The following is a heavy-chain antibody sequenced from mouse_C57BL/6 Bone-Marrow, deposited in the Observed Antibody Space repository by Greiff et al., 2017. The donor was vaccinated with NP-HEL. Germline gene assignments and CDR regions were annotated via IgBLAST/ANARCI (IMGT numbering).Heavy chain of an antibody. CDR2: IYPRSGNT. CDR3: ARGGWLLLYAMDY. V-gene: IGHV1-81*01. CDR1: GYTFTSYG. Sequence: VQLQQSGAELARPGASVKLSCKASGYTFTSYGISWVKQRTGQGLEWIVEIYPRSGNTYYNEKVKGKATLTADKSSSTAYMELRSLTSEDSAVYFCARGGWLLLYAMDYWGQGTSVTVSS. D-gene: IGHD2-3*01. J-gene: IGHJ4*01.